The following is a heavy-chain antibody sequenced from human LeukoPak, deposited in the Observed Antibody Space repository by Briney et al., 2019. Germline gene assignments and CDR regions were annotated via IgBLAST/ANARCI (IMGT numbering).Heavy chain of an antibody. CDR3: ARDFIAAAGMQDY. J-gene: IGHJ4*02. V-gene: IGHV3-48*03. D-gene: IGHD6-13*01. Sequence: GGSLRLSCAASGFTFSSYEMNWVRQAPGKGLEWLSYINNSGGTIYYADSVKGRFTISRDTAKNSLYLQMNSLRAEDTAVYYCARDFIAAAGMQDYWGQGTLVTVSS. CDR1: GFTFSSYE. CDR2: INNSGGTI.